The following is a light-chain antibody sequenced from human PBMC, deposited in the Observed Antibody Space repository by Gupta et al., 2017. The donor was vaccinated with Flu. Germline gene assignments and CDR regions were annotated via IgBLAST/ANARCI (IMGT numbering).Light chain of an antibody. CDR2: RNN. Sequence: VTISCSGSGSNIGTNYVHWYQQLPGTAPNLLLFRNNQRPSGGPDRFSGSKSDTSASLAISGLRAEDEADYYCAAWDDSLSGSYVLGTGTKVTVL. CDR3: AAWDDSLSGSYV. CDR1: GSNIGTNY. J-gene: IGLJ1*01. V-gene: IGLV1-47*01.